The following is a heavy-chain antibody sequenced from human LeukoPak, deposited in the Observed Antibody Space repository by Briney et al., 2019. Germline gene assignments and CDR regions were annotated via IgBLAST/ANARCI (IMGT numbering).Heavy chain of an antibody. J-gene: IGHJ4*02. D-gene: IGHD2-2*01. CDR1: GVTFDDYA. CDR2: ISWNSGSI. V-gene: IGHV3-9*03. Sequence: GGSLRLSCAASGVTFDDYAMHWVRQAPGKGLEWVSGISWNSGSIGYADSVKGRFTISRDNAKNSLYLQMNSLRAEDMALYYCANLPAYWGQGTLVTVSS. CDR3: ANLPAY.